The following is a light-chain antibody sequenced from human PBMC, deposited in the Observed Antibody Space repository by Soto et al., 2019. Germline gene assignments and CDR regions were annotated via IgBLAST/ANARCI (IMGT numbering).Light chain of an antibody. V-gene: IGLV2-14*03. CDR3: SSYTTSSTHL. CDR2: DVS. Sequence: QSALTQPASVSGSPGQSITISCTGTSSDVGGYNYVSWYQQHPGKAPKLVIFDVSDRPSGVSTRFSGSKSGNTASLTISGLQPEDEAEYYCSSYTTSSTHLFGGGTKLTVL. J-gene: IGLJ2*01. CDR1: SSDVGGYNY.